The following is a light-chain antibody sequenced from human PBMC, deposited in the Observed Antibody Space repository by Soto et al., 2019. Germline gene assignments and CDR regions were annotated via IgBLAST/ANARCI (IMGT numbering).Light chain of an antibody. Sequence: EVVLTQSPVTLSLSPGEIATLSCGASQSVSSSYLAWYQQKPGQAPRLLIYGASSRATGIPARFSGSGSGTDFTLTISSLEPEDFAVYYCQQRSNWPRTFGQGTKVDI. CDR2: GAS. CDR3: QQRSNWPRT. J-gene: IGKJ1*01. CDR1: QSVSSSY. V-gene: IGKV3D-20*02.